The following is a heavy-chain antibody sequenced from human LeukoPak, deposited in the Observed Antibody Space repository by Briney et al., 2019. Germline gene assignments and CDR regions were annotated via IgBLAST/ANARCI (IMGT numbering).Heavy chain of an antibody. CDR2: ITSSSSYI. V-gene: IGHV3-21*01. CDR1: GFTFSSYS. D-gene: IGHD6-19*01. Sequence: GGSLRLSCAASGFTFSSYSMNWVRQAPGKGLEWVSSITSSSSYIYYADSVKGRFTISRDNAKNSLYLQMNSLRAEDTAVYYCARGHSGWYHNFDYWGQGTLVTVSS. CDR3: ARGHSGWYHNFDY. J-gene: IGHJ4*02.